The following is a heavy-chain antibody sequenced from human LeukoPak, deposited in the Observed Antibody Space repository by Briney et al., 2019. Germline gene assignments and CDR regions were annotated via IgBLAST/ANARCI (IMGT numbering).Heavy chain of an antibody. CDR3: ARTTEGGYSYGYFYYYYMDV. CDR2: IYYSGST. D-gene: IGHD5-18*01. Sequence: PSETLSLTCSVSGGSISSYYWSWIRQPPGKGLEWIGYIYYSGSTNYNPSLKSRVTISVDTSKNQFSLKLSSVTAADTAVYYCARTTEGGYSYGYFYYYYMDVWGKGTTVTISS. J-gene: IGHJ6*03. CDR1: GGSISSYY. V-gene: IGHV4-59*01.